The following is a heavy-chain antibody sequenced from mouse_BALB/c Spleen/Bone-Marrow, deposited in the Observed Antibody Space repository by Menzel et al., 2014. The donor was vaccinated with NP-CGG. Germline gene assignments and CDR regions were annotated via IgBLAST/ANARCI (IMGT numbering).Heavy chain of an antibody. CDR2: IWAGGST. J-gene: IGHJ3*01. Sequence: VQLVESGPGLVAPSQSLSITCTVSGFSLTNYGIHWVRQPPGKGLEWLGVIWAGGSTNYNSALMSRLSISKDNSKRQVLLKMNSLQTDDTAMYYCARDPGYSGNYLFVYWGQGTLVTVSA. V-gene: IGHV2-9*02. CDR1: GFSLTNYG. D-gene: IGHD2-1*01. CDR3: ARDPGYSGNYLFVY.